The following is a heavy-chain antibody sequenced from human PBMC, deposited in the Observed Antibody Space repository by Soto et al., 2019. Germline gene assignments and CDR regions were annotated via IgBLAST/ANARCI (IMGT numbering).Heavy chain of an antibody. V-gene: IGHV1-8*01. D-gene: IGHD3-22*01. J-gene: IGHJ4*02. CDR2: MNPNSGNT. CDR1: GYTFTSYD. CDR3: ARGGYYYDSSAYYRPFDY. Sequence: ASVKVSCKASGYTFTSYDINWVRQATGQGLEWMGWMNPNSGNTGYAQKFQGRVTMTRSTSISTAYMELSRLRSEDTAVYYCARGGYYYDSSAYYRPFDYWGQGTLVTVSS.